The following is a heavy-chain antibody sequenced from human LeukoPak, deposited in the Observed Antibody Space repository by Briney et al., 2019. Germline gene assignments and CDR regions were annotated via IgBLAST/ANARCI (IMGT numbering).Heavy chain of an antibody. J-gene: IGHJ4*02. V-gene: IGHV3-48*04. CDR2: VSSSSSSI. CDR3: ARGATYYDGSGYYPS. CDR1: GFTFSGYS. Sequence: GGSLRLSCAASGFTFSGYSMNWVRQAPGKGLEWVSYVSSSSSSIYYADSVTGRFTISRDNAKSSLYLQMNSLRAEDTAVYYCARGATYYDGSGYYPSWGQGTLVTVSS. D-gene: IGHD3-22*01.